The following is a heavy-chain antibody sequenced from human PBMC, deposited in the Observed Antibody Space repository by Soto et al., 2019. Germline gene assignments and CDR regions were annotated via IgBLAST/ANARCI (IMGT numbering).Heavy chain of an antibody. V-gene: IGHV3-33*01. CDR2: IWYDGSNK. D-gene: IGHD3-16*02. J-gene: IGHJ4*02. CDR3: ARGYYDYIWGSYRLTDY. CDR1: GFTFSSYG. Sequence: GGSLRLSCAASGFTFSSYGMHWVRQAPGKGLEWVAVIWYDGSNKYYADSVKGRFTISRDNSKNTLYLQMNSLRAEDTAVYYCARGYYDYIWGSYRLTDYWGQGTLVTVSS.